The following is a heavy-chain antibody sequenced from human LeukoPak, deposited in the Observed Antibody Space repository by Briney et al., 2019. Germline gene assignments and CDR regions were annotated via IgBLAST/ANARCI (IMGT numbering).Heavy chain of an antibody. D-gene: IGHD6-19*01. Sequence: PGGSLRLSCGASGFTFTTHWIHWVRQAPGKGLVWVSRIKPDGSDTNYADSVKGRFTISRDNSKNTLYLQMNSLRAEDTAVYYCAKDRGQWLPNDAFDIWGQGTMVTVSS. CDR1: GFTFTTHW. J-gene: IGHJ3*02. CDR3: AKDRGQWLPNDAFDI. V-gene: IGHV3-74*01. CDR2: IKPDGSDT.